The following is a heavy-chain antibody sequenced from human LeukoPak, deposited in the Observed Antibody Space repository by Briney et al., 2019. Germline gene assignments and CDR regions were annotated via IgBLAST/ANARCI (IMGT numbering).Heavy chain of an antibody. CDR2: IYYSGST. Sequence: SETLSLTCIVSGGSISSYYWSWIRQPPGKGLEWIGYIYYSGSTNYNPSLKSRVTISVGTSKNQFSLKLSSVTAADTAVYYCARDPGNYYGMDVWGQGTTVTVSS. D-gene: IGHD1-14*01. V-gene: IGHV4-59*01. J-gene: IGHJ6*02. CDR3: ARDPGNYYGMDV. CDR1: GGSISSYY.